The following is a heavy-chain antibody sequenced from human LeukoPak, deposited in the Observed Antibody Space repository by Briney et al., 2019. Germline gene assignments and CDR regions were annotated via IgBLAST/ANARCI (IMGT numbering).Heavy chain of an antibody. D-gene: IGHD2-15*01. Sequence: GGSLRLSCAASGFTFSSYTMSWVRQAPGKGLEWVSSISSSSSYIYYADSVKGRFTISRDNAKNSLHLQMNSLRAEDTAVYYCASQGGFDDWGQGTLVTVSS. J-gene: IGHJ4*02. V-gene: IGHV3-21*01. CDR1: GFTFSSYT. CDR2: ISSSSSYI. CDR3: ASQGGFDD.